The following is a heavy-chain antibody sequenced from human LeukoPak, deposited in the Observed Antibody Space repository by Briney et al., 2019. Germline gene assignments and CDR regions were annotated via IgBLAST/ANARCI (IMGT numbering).Heavy chain of an antibody. CDR3: AKDGYYNPYGDYVDY. CDR2: ISYDGSNK. CDR1: GFTFSSYG. J-gene: IGHJ4*02. D-gene: IGHD4-17*01. Sequence: GGSLRLSCAASGFTFSSYGMHWVRQAPGKGLEWVAVISYDGSNKYYADSVKGRFTISRDNSKNTLYLQMNSLRAEDTAVYYCAKDGYYNPYGDYVDYWGQGTLVTVPS. V-gene: IGHV3-30*18.